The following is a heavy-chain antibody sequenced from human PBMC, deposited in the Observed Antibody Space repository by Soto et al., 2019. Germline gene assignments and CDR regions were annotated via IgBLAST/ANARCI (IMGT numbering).Heavy chain of an antibody. D-gene: IGHD1-1*01. J-gene: IGHJ4*02. CDR2: IYSGGNA. CDR3: AKDAFCPNCYFDY. CDR1: GSTVSTCL. V-gene: IGHV3-53*05. Sequence: AGGTLRLSCAASGSTVSTCLMSWVRQAPGKGLKWVSVIYSGGNAYYADSVKGRFTISRDNSKNTLSLQMGSLRAEDAALYYCAKDAFCPNCYFDYWGPGTLVTVS.